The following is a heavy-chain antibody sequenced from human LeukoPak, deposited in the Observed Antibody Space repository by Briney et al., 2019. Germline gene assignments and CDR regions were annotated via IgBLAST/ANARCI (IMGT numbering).Heavy chain of an antibody. J-gene: IGHJ4*02. Sequence: GASVKVSCKASGYTFTGYYMHWVRQAPGQGLEWMGWINPNSGGTNYAQKFQGRVTMTRDTSISTAYMELSRLRSDDTAVYYCARFVVVPAVPYFDYWGLGTLVTVSS. CDR1: GYTFTGYY. D-gene: IGHD2-2*01. CDR3: ARFVVVPAVPYFDY. V-gene: IGHV1-2*02. CDR2: INPNSGGT.